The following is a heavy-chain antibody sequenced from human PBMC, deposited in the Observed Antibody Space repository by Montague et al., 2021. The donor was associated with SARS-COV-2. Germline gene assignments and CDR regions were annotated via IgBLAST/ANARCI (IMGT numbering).Heavy chain of an antibody. CDR1: SDSTSRRSYC. D-gene: IGHD4-23*01. Sequence: SETLSLTSSVSSDSTSRRSYCWAWIRQSPGKGLEWIGNICYGGSTYYXPSLRSRVVMSAETSKSQFSLKLYSVTAADTSIYYCARRRDRSTVVSPAVFDLWGQGTMVIVSS. V-gene: IGHV4-39*01. CDR2: ICYGGST. J-gene: IGHJ3*01. CDR3: ARRRDRSTVVSPAVFDL.